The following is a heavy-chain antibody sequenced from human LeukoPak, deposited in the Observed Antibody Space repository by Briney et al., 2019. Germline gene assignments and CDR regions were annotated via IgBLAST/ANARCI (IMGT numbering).Heavy chain of an antibody. CDR1: GYSFTSNG. J-gene: IGHJ3*02. CDR3: VGGAMNTPTFLAFDI. V-gene: IGHV1-18*01. CDR2: ISTYNGNT. Sequence: ASVKVSCKASGYSFTSNGTNWVRQAPGQGLEWMGWISTYNGNTDYAQKFQGRVTMTTDTSTNTAYMELRSLRSDETAVYYCVGGAMNTPTFLAFDIWGQGTMVTVPS. D-gene: IGHD2/OR15-2a*01.